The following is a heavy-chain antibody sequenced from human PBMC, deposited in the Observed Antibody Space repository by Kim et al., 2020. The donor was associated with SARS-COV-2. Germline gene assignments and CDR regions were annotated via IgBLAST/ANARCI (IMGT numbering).Heavy chain of an antibody. J-gene: IGHJ4*02. Sequence: SFQGQVTISADKSISTAYLQWSSLKASDTAMYYCARRYCSSTSCYFVFDYWGQGTLVTVSS. D-gene: IGHD2-2*01. V-gene: IGHV5-51*01. CDR3: ARRYCSSTSCYFVFDY.